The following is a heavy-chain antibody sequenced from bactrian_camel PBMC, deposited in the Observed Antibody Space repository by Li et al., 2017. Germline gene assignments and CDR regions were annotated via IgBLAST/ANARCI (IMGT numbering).Heavy chain of an antibody. J-gene: IGHJ4*01. CDR3: AARAGICGRNDNWSQMKF. D-gene: IGHD7*01. V-gene: IGHV3S55*01. Sequence: HVQLVESGGGSVQAGGSLRLSCEASRYGRGCMGWFRHFPGKEREGVAAIRRDDLTAYTDSVKGRFTISKDNAGNSLFLHMTNLKPEDTAMYYCAARAGICGRNDNWSQMKFRGQGTQVTVS. CDR1: RYGRGC. CDR2: IRRDDLT.